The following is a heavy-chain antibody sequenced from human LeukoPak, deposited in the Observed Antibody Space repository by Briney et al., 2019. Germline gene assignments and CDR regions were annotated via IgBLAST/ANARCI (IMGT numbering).Heavy chain of an antibody. CDR2: ITGSGGTT. D-gene: IGHD4-17*01. CDR1: GFTFRNYA. Sequence: GGSLRLSCASSGFTFRNYAVVWVRQAPGKGLEWVSAITGSGGTTYYADSVRGRFTIYRDNSKNTLYLQMNSLRGEDTAVYYCGKDPNGDYVGAFDFQRWGQGTLVTVSS. V-gene: IGHV3-23*01. CDR3: GKDPNGDYVGAFDFQR. J-gene: IGHJ1*01.